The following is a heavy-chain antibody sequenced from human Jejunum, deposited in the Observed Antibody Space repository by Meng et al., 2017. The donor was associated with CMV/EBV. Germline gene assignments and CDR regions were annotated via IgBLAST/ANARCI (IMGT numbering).Heavy chain of an antibody. D-gene: IGHD3-10*01. CDR3: ARGEYELLFGAFDV. Sequence: GFPFGSYWMAWVRQAPGKGLEWVASMKEDGSEIHYLDSVKGRFTISRDNAKNSLYLQMNTLRVEDTALYYCARGEYELLFGAFDVWGQGTMVTVSS. V-gene: IGHV3-7*01. CDR1: GFPFGSYW. J-gene: IGHJ3*01. CDR2: MKEDGSEI.